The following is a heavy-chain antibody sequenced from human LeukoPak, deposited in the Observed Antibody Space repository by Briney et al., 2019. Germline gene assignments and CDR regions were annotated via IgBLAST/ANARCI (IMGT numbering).Heavy chain of an antibody. CDR1: GYTFTSYG. J-gene: IGHJ4*02. CDR3: ARDTLYDSSGYSPFDY. D-gene: IGHD3-22*01. Sequence: ASVKVSCKASGYTFTSYGISWVRQAPGQGLEWMGWISAYNGNTNYAQKLQGRVTMTTDTSTSTAYMELRSLRSDDTAVYYCARDTLYDSSGYSPFDYWGQGTLVTVSS. CDR2: ISAYNGNT. V-gene: IGHV1-18*01.